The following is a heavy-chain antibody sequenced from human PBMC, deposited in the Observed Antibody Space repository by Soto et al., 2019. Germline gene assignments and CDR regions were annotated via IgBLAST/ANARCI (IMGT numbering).Heavy chain of an antibody. J-gene: IGHJ6*02. V-gene: IGHV1-18*01. CDR2: ISAYNGNT. CDR1: GYTFTSYG. D-gene: IGHD3-10*01. CDR3: ARGGWFWDDSTHYYYDGMDV. Sequence: QVQLVQSGAEVKKPGASVKVSCKASGYTFTSYGISWVRQAPGQGLEWMGWISAYNGNTNYAQKLQGRVTMTTDTPTSTAYMELRSLRSDETAVYYCARGGWFWDDSTHYYYDGMDVWGQGTTVTVSS.